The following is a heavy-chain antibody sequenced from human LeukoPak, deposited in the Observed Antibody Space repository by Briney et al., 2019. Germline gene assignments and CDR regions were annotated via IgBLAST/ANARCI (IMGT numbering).Heavy chain of an antibody. CDR1: GGSFSGYY. Sequence: SETLSLTCAVYGGSFSGYYWSWIRQPPGKGLEWIGEINHSGSTNYNPSLKSRVTISVDTSKNQFSLKLSSVTAADTAVYYCARGRPNYYGSGSYDKYYIDYWGQGTLVTVSS. D-gene: IGHD3-10*01. CDR2: INHSGST. CDR3: ARGRPNYYGSGSYDKYYIDY. V-gene: IGHV4-34*01. J-gene: IGHJ4*02.